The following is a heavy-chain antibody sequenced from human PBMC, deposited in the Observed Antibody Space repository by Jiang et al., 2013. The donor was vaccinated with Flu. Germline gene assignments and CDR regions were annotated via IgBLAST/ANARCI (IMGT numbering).Heavy chain of an antibody. Sequence: EVKKPGASVRISCKASGYTFTNYFIHWVRQAPGQGLEWMGIINPSAGSTTYAQRFQGRVTMTRDTSTSTVYMEVSSLRSEDTAVFYCARASVSNDYVGSYFAYWGQGTLVTVSS. CDR2: INPSAGST. V-gene: IGHV1-46*01. J-gene: IGHJ4*02. D-gene: IGHD3-16*01. CDR3: ARASVSNDYVGSYFAY. CDR1: GYTFTNYF.